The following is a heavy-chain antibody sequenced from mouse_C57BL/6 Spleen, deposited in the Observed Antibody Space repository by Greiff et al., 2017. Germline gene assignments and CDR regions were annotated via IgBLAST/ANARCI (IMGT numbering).Heavy chain of an antibody. V-gene: IGHV14-2*01. Sequence: EVQGVESGAELVKPGASVKLSCTASGFNIKDYYMHWVKQRTEQGLEWIGRIDPEDGETKYAPKFQGKATITADTSSNTAYLQLSSLTSEDTAVYYCANYYGSSYGAYWGQGTLVTVSA. CDR1: GFNIKDYY. J-gene: IGHJ3*01. CDR3: ANYYGSSYGAY. CDR2: IDPEDGET. D-gene: IGHD1-1*01.